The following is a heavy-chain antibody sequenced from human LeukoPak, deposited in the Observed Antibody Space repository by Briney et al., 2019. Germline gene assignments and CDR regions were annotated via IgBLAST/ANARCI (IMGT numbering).Heavy chain of an antibody. CDR2: IYDSGRT. CDR3: ARHSEPNSNLLWFDP. J-gene: IGHJ5*02. V-gene: IGHV4-59*08. D-gene: IGHD2/OR15-2a*01. Sequence: SETLSPTCIVSGGSITSYYWSWIRQPPGKGLEWIGYIYDSGRTNYNSSLRSRVTISVDTSKNQFSLKLSSVTAADTAVYYCARHSEPNSNLLWFDPWGQGTLVTVPS. CDR1: GGSITSYY.